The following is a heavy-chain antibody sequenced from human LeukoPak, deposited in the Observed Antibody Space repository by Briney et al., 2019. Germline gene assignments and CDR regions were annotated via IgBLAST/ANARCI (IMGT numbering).Heavy chain of an antibody. CDR1: GFTFSRYW. V-gene: IGHV3-7*01. J-gene: IGHJ4*02. D-gene: IGHD3-10*02. CDR2: IKHDGSRT. Sequence: GGSLRLSCAASGFTFSRYWMSWVRQAPGKGLEWVANIKHDGSRTYYVDSVKGRFAISRDNAKNSLYLQMNSLRAEDTAVYYCATVCAVFGECDVFEYWGQGTLVTVSS. CDR3: ATVCAVFGECDVFEY.